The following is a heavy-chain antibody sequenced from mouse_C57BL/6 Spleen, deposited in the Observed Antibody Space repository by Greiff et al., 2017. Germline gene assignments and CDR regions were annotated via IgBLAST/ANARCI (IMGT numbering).Heavy chain of an antibody. Sequence: VQLQQPGAELVKPGASVKLSCKASGYTFTSYWMHWVKQRPGQGLEWIGMIHPNSGSTNYNEKFKSKATLTVDKSSSTAYMQLSSLTSEDSAVYYCARSGELRDYFDYWGQGTTLTVSS. V-gene: IGHV1-64*01. J-gene: IGHJ2*01. CDR2: IHPNSGST. CDR3: ARSGELRDYFDY. D-gene: IGHD3-2*02. CDR1: GYTFTSYW.